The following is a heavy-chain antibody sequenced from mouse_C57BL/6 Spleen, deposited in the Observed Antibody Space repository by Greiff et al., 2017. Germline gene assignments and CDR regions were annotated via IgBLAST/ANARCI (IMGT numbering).Heavy chain of an antibody. Sequence: QVQLQQPGAELVMPGASVKLSCKASGYTFTSYWMHWVKQRPGQGLEWIGEIDPSDSYTNYNQKFKGKSTLTVDKSSSSAYMQLSSLTSEDSAVDYCARRGYGGSYVNYAMDYWGQGTSVTVSS. CDR2: IDPSDSYT. D-gene: IGHD1-1*01. CDR1: GYTFTSYW. V-gene: IGHV1-69*01. J-gene: IGHJ4*01. CDR3: ARRGYGGSYVNYAMDY.